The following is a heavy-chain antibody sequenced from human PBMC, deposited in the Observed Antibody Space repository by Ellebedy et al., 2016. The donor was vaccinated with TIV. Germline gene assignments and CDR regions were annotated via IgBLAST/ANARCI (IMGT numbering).Heavy chain of an antibody. Sequence: GESLKISCVASGFTFRNAWMSWVRLAPGKGLEWVGRIKSRVDGGTTKNAAPVKDRFIISRDDSKKTLYLQMNSLRTEYTAIYYCTTRLDLPDDYWGQGTLVTVSS. V-gene: IGHV3-15*01. J-gene: IGHJ4*02. CDR1: GFTFRNAW. CDR3: TTRLDLPDDY. D-gene: IGHD3/OR15-3a*01. CDR2: IKSRVDGGTT.